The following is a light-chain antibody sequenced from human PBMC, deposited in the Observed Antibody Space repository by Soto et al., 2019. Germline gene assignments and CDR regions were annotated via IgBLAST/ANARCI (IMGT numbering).Light chain of an antibody. CDR2: DVS. CDR3: CSYAGSYTFYV. V-gene: IGLV2-11*01. Sequence: QSALTQPRSVSGSPGQSVTISCTGTSSDVGGYNYVSWYQQHPVKAPKLMIYDVSKRPSGVPDRFSGSKSGNTASLTISGLQAEDEADSYYCSYAGSYTFYVFGTGTKL. J-gene: IGLJ1*01. CDR1: SSDVGGYNY.